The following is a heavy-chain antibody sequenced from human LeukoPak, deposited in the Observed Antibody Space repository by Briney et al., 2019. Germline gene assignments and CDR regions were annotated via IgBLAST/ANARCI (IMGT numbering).Heavy chain of an antibody. CDR2: ISSSSSTI. CDR3: SKAPYYVLPCFDY. CDR1: GFTFSSYS. J-gene: IGHJ4*02. V-gene: IGHV3-48*01. D-gene: IGHD3-10*01. Sequence: QPGGSLRLSCAASGFTFSSYSMNWVRQAPGKGLEWVSYISSSSSTIYYADSVKGRFTISRDNSKNTLYLQMNSLRAEDTAVYYCSKAPYYVLPCFDYWGQGTLVTVSS.